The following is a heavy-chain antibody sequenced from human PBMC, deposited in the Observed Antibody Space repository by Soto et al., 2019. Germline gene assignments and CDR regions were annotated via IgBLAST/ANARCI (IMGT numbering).Heavy chain of an antibody. Sequence: SETLSLTCTVSRGSISAGDSYWNWIRQHPGKGLEWIGYIYYSGSTNYNPSLKSRVTISVDTSKNQFSLKLSSVTAADTAVYYCARRKIFDYWGQGTLVTVSS. CDR3: ARRKIFDY. CDR2: IYYSGST. J-gene: IGHJ4*02. V-gene: IGHV4-61*08. CDR1: RGSISAGDSY.